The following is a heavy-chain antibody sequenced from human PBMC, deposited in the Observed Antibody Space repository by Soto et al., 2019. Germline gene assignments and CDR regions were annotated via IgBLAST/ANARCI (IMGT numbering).Heavy chain of an antibody. D-gene: IGHD2-15*01. CDR3: ARQYSSVVVAATPFDY. CDR2: IYYSGST. J-gene: IGHJ4*02. Sequence: SETLSLTCTVSGGSISSGDYYWSWIRQPPGKGLEWIGYIYYSGSTYYNPSLKSRVTISVDTSKNQFSLKLSSVTAADTAVYYCARQYSSVVVAATPFDYWGQGTLVTVSS. CDR1: GGSISSGDYY. V-gene: IGHV4-30-4*01.